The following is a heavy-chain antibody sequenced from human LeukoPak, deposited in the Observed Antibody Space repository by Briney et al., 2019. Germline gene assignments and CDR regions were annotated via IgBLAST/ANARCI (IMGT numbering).Heavy chain of an antibody. CDR1: GFTFSSKA. CDR3: ARDPNYYDSSGTDY. J-gene: IGHJ4*02. CDR2: ISNYGGTT. V-gene: IGHV3-23*01. D-gene: IGHD3-22*01. Sequence: GGSLRLSCVASGFTFSSKAMNWVRQAPGKGLEWVSAISNYGGTTLYADSVRGRLIISRDNSKNTLYLQMNSLRAEDTAVYYCARDPNYYDSSGTDYWGQGTLVTVSS.